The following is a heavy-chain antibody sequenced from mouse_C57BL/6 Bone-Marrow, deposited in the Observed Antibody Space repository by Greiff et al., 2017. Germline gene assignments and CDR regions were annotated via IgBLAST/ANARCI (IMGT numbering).Heavy chain of an antibody. Sequence: EVQLQQSGPELVKPGASVKISCKASGYSFTGYYMNWVKQSPEKSLEWIGEINPSTGGTTYNQKFKAKATLTVDKSSSTAYMQLNSLTSEDSAVYYCARRGYSNYGFDYWGQGTTLTVSS. CDR2: INPSTGGT. CDR3: ARRGYSNYGFDY. J-gene: IGHJ2*01. CDR1: GYSFTGYY. D-gene: IGHD2-5*01. V-gene: IGHV1-42*01.